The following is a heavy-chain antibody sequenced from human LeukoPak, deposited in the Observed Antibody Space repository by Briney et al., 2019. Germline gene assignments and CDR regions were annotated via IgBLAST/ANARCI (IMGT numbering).Heavy chain of an antibody. Sequence: SVKVSCKASGGTFSSYAISWVRQAPGQGLEWMGGIIPIFGTANYAQKFQGRVTITADESTSTAYMELSSLRSEDTAVYYCARDQRDNSWLILDSLKSNWFDPWGQGTLVTVSS. CDR2: IIPIFGTA. V-gene: IGHV1-69*13. J-gene: IGHJ5*02. CDR1: GGTFSSYA. CDR3: ARDQRDNSWLILDSLKSNWFDP. D-gene: IGHD6-13*01.